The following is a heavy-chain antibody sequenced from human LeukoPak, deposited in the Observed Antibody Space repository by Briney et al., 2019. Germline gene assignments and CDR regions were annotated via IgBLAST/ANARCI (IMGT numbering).Heavy chain of an antibody. V-gene: IGHV3-13*01. D-gene: IGHD3-16*01. CDR3: ARSQTPYHYGDYGMDV. CDR2: IGTAGDA. Sequence: GGSLRLSCAASGFTFSSYDMHWVRQATGKGLEWVSAIGTAGDAYYPGSVKGRFTISRENAKNSLYLQMNSLRAGDTAVYYCARSQTPYHYGDYGMDVWGQGTTVTVSS. CDR1: GFTFSSYD. J-gene: IGHJ6*02.